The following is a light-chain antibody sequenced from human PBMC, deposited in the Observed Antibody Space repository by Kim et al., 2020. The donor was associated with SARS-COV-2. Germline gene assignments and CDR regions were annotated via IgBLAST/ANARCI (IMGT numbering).Light chain of an antibody. Sequence: QSALTQPASVSGSPGQSITISCTGTSSDIGNYDYVSWYQQHPGKVPKLMIYDVRNQPSGVSNRFSGSRSGNTASLTISGLLAEDEANYYCSSYKSSTTFVIFGGGTQLTVL. J-gene: IGLJ2*01. V-gene: IGLV2-14*03. CDR1: SSDIGNYDY. CDR3: SSYKSSTTFVI. CDR2: DVR.